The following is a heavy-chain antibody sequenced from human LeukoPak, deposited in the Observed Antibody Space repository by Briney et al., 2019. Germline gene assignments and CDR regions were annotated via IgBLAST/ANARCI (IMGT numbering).Heavy chain of an antibody. D-gene: IGHD3-16*01. CDR2: IYYSGST. V-gene: IGHV4-59*08. CDR1: GGSISSYY. CDR3: ASLGAPRDG. J-gene: IGHJ6*04. Sequence: SETLSLTCTVSGGSISSYYWSWIRQPPGKGLEWIGYIYYSGSTNYNPSLKSRVTISVDTSKNQFSLKLSSVTAADTAVYYCASLGAPRDGWVKGTTVTVSS.